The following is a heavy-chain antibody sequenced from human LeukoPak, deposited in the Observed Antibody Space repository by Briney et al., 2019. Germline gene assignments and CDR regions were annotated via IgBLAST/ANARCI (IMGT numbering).Heavy chain of an antibody. J-gene: IGHJ6*03. CDR2: ISAYNGNT. D-gene: IGHD5-18*01. Sequence: ASVKVSCKASGYTFTSYGISWVRQAPGQGLEWMGWISAYNGNTNYAQKLQGRVTMTTDTSTSTAYMELRSLRSDDTAVYYCARDRGYSYGYPTFYYYYYMDVWGKGTTVTVSS. CDR3: ARDRGYSYGYPTFYYYYYMDV. CDR1: GYTFTSYG. V-gene: IGHV1-18*01.